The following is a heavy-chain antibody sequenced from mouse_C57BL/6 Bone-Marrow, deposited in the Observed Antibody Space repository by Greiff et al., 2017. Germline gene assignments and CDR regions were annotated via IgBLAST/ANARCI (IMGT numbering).Heavy chain of an antibody. CDR1: GYTFTSYD. V-gene: IGHV1-85*01. CDR2: IYPRDGSN. CDR3: ARGSYYAMDY. J-gene: IGHJ4*01. D-gene: IGHD1-1*02. Sequence: VQLQQSGPELVKPGASVKLSCKASGYTFTSYDINWVKQRPGKGLEWIGWIYPRDGSNKYNEKFKGKATLTVDTSSSTAYMELHSLTSEDSAVYFCARGSYYAMDYWGQGTSVTVSS.